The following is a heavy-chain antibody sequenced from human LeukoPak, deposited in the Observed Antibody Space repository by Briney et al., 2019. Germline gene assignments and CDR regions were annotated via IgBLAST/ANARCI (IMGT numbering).Heavy chain of an antibody. CDR2: MYHSGST. Sequence: SETLSLTCSVSGYSISSAYYWGWIRQPPGKGLEWIGTMYHSGSTNYNPSLKSRVTISVDTSKKQFSLKMSSVTAADTAVYSCARLGCSGGSCYPGYYYYYYMDVWGKGTTVTISS. CDR3: ARLGCSGGSCYPGYYYYYYMDV. V-gene: IGHV4-38-2*02. J-gene: IGHJ6*03. CDR1: GYSISSAYY. D-gene: IGHD2-15*01.